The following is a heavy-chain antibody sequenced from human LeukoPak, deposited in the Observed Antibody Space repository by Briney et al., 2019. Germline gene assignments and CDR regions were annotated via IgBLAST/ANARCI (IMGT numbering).Heavy chain of an antibody. D-gene: IGHD3-9*01. CDR2: VSGSGSST. CDR1: GFTFSSYA. V-gene: IGHV3-23*01. J-gene: IGHJ4*02. Sequence: PGGSLRLSCAASGFTFSSYAMSWVRQAPRKGLEWVSVVSGSGSSTGYADSVKGRFTISRDNSKNTLYLQMSSLSAEDTAVYYCAKMNVLTGYYTPNFDFWGQGTLVTVSS. CDR3: AKMNVLTGYYTPNFDF.